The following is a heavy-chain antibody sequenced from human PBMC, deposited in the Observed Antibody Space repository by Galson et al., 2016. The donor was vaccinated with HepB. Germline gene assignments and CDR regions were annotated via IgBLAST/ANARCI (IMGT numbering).Heavy chain of an antibody. CDR2: ISSSSAYV. V-gene: IGHV3-21*01. CDR3: ARDRSRFSSGYYTGARDVFAI. J-gene: IGHJ3*02. D-gene: IGHD3-3*01. CDR1: GCRISTYT. Sequence: SLRLSCAAYGCRISTYTMNWVRQAPGKGLEWISYISSSSAYVDYADSVKGRFTIFRENAKNSLYLQMNSLRAEDTYVYYCARDRSRFSSGYYTGARDVFAIWGQGTVVTVSS.